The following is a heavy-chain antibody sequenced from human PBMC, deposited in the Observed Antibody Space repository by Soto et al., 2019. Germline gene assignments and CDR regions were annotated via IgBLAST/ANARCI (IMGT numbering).Heavy chain of an antibody. CDR3: ARGGIAAANYYGMDG. Sequence: GGSLRLSCAASGITLSNYWVHWVRQAPGKGLVWVSRISSDGSSTSYADSVKGRFTISRDNAKNTLYLQMNSLRAEDTAVYYCARGGIAAANYYGMDGRGQRTTVTVSS. D-gene: IGHD6-13*01. CDR2: ISSDGSST. CDR1: GITLSNYW. V-gene: IGHV3-74*01. J-gene: IGHJ6*02.